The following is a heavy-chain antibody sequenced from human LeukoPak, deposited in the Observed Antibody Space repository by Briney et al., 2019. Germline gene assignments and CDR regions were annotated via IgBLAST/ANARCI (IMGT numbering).Heavy chain of an antibody. Sequence: PSETLSLTCAVYGGSFSGYYWSWIRQPPGKGLEWIGEINHSGSTNYNPSLKSRVTISVDTSKNQFSLKLSSVTAADTAVYYCARQNRVYYYYYYMDVWGKGTTVTVSS. J-gene: IGHJ6*03. CDR3: ARQNRVYYYYYYMDV. CDR2: INHSGST. D-gene: IGHD1/OR15-1a*01. CDR1: GGSFSGYY. V-gene: IGHV4-34*01.